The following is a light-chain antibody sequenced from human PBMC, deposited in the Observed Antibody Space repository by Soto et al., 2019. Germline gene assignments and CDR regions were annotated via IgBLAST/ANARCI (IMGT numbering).Light chain of an antibody. CDR2: KAI. J-gene: IGKJ2*01. Sequence: DIPMTQSPSPLSASVGDRVTITCRASQSISNWLAWYQQKPGKAPKLLIYKAINLQSGVPSRFSGGGSGTEFTLTISGLQPDDFATYYCQQYNDFQYIFGQGTKL. CDR1: QSISNW. CDR3: QQYNDFQYI. V-gene: IGKV1-5*03.